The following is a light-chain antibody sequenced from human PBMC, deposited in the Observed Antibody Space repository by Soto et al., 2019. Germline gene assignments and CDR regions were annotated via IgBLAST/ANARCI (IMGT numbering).Light chain of an antibody. V-gene: IGKV3-15*01. CDR1: QSVSSN. J-gene: IGKJ2*01. CDR2: GAS. CDR3: QQYNNWPPVT. Sequence: EIVMTQSPATLSVSPGERATLSCRASQSVSSNLAWYQQKPGQAPRLLIYGASNRATGIPARFSGSGSGTEFTLTLSSLQSEYFAVYYCQQYNNWPPVTFGHGTKLEIK.